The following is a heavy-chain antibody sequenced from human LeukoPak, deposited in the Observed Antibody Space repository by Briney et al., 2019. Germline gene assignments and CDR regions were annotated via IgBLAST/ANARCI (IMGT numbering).Heavy chain of an antibody. D-gene: IGHD6-13*01. J-gene: IGHJ4*02. CDR2: INSDGSGT. CDR3: ARVLFSSSWYSDH. Sequence: PGGSLRLSCAASGFTFSSYWMHWVRHAPGKGLVWVSRINSDGSGTSYADSVKGRFTISRDNAKNTLYLQMNSLRAEDTAVYYCARVLFSSSWYSDHWGQGTLVTVSS. V-gene: IGHV3-74*01. CDR1: GFTFSSYW.